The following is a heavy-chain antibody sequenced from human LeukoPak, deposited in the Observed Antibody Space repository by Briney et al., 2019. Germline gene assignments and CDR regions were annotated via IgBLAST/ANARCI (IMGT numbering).Heavy chain of an antibody. V-gene: IGHV4-4*07. D-gene: IGHD1-26*01. Sequence: SETLSLTCTVSGDSMGNDHWSWIRQSAGKGPEWIGRISTSGNTDYNPSLRSRVTMSMDTSRNQFSLTLTSMTAADTAVYYCARNELRSYGLVHYWGQGTLVTASS. CDR3: ARNELRSYGLVHY. J-gene: IGHJ4*02. CDR2: ISTSGNT. CDR1: GDSMGNDH.